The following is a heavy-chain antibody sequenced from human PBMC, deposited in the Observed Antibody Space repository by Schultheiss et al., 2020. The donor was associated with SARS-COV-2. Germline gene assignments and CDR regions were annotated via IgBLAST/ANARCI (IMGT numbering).Heavy chain of an antibody. D-gene: IGHD6-6*01. V-gene: IGHV1-69*13. Sequence: SVKVSCKASGGTFSSYAISWVRQAPGQGLEWMGGIIPIFGTANYAQKFQGRVTITADESTSTAYMELSRLRSDDTAVYYCARAAPRQDNWFDPWGQGTLVTVSS. CDR3: ARAAPRQDNWFDP. CDR2: IIPIFGTA. J-gene: IGHJ5*02. CDR1: GGTFSSYA.